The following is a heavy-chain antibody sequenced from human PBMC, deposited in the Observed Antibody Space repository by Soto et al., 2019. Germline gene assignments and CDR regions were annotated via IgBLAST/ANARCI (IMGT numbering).Heavy chain of an antibody. CDR2: IYPGDSDT. Sequence: GASLKISCNGSGYSFTSYWIGWVRQMPGKVLEWMGIIYPGDSDTRYSPSFQGQVTISADKSISTAYLQWSSLKASDTAMYYCASHSSSSDMSYYYYGMDVWGQGTTVTVSS. D-gene: IGHD6-6*01. V-gene: IGHV5-51*01. CDR3: ASHSSSSDMSYYYYGMDV. CDR1: GYSFTSYW. J-gene: IGHJ6*02.